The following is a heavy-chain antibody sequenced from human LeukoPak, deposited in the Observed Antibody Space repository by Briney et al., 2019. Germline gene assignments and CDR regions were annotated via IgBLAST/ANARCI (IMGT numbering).Heavy chain of an antibody. D-gene: IGHD5-24*01. CDR1: GYTFTGYY. Sequence: SVKVSCKASGYTFTGYYMHWVRQAPGQGLEWMGGIIPIFGTANYAQKFQGRVTITADESTSTAYMELSSLRSEDTAVYYCASLPPLVGYNDYYYYGMDVWGQGTTVTVSS. CDR3: ASLPPLVGYNDYYYYGMDV. V-gene: IGHV1-69*13. CDR2: IIPIFGTA. J-gene: IGHJ6*02.